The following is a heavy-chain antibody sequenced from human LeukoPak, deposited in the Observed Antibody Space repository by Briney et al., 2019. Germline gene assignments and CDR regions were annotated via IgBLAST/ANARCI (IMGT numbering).Heavy chain of an antibody. Sequence: RPSETLSLTCTVSGGSIRSSGYYSGWIRQPPGKGLEWIGSIYYSGSTYYNPSLKSRVTFSVDTSKNQFSLTLSSVTAADTAVYYCARLLISDWYKGSFDIWGQGTMVTVSS. V-gene: IGHV4-39*01. J-gene: IGHJ3*02. CDR1: GGSIRSSGYY. CDR3: ARLLISDWYKGSFDI. D-gene: IGHD6-19*01. CDR2: IYYSGST.